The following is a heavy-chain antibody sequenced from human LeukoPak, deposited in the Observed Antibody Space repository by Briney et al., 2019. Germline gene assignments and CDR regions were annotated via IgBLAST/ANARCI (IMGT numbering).Heavy chain of an antibody. CDR1: GFTFSSYG. D-gene: IGHD3-10*01. J-gene: IGHJ4*02. V-gene: IGHV3-30*18. CDR3: AKDRGSGSYYGSDY. Sequence: GGSLRLSCAASGFTFSSYGMHWVRQAPGKGLEWVAVISYDGSNKYYADSVKGRFTISRDNSKNTLYLQVNSLRAEDTAVYYCAKDRGSGSYYGSDYWGQGTLVTVSS. CDR2: ISYDGSNK.